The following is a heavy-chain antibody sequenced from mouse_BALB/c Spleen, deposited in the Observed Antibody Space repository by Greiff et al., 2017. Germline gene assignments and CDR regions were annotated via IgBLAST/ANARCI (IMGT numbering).Heavy chain of an antibody. D-gene: IGHD1-1*01. Sequence: EVKLMESGPGLVKPSQSLSLTCTVTGYSITSDYAWNWIRQFPGNKLEWMGYISYSGSTSYNPSLKSRISITRDTSKNQFFLQLNSVTTEDTATYYCARGNYGSSYDYWGQGTTLTVSS. J-gene: IGHJ2*01. CDR1: GYSITSDYA. CDR3: ARGNYGSSYDY. V-gene: IGHV3-2*02. CDR2: ISYSGST.